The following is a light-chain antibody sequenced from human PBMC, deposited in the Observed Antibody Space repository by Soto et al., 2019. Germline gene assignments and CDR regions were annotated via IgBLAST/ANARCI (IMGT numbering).Light chain of an antibody. CDR3: QQYDNLPWT. CDR1: QDISNY. J-gene: IGKJ1*01. CDR2: DAS. Sequence: DIQMTQSPSSLSASVGDRVTITCQASQDISNYLNWYQQKPGKAPKLLIYDASNLKTGVPSRFSGSGSGTDFTFTISSLQPEDIATYYCQQYDNLPWTFGQGTKLEIK. V-gene: IGKV1-33*01.